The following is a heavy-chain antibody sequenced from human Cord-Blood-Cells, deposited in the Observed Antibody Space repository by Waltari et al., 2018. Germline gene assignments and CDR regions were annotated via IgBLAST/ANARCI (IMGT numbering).Heavy chain of an antibody. CDR1: GYTLTDSS. D-gene: IGHD3-16*01. J-gene: IGHJ4*02. CDR2: FDPEDGET. Sequence: QVQLVQSGAAVKKPGASVKVSCKVSGYTLTDSSMPWVRQAPGKGLEWMGGFDPEDGETIYAQKFQGRVTMTEDTSTDTAYMELSSLRSEDTAVYYCATNGGRFNGIDYWGQGTLVTVSS. CDR3: ATNGGRFNGIDY. V-gene: IGHV1-24*01.